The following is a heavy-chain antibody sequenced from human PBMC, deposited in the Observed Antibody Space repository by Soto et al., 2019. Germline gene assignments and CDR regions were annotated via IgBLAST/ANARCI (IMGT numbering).Heavy chain of an antibody. CDR3: ARDPPVFYYDSSGYPPY. Sequence: GGSLRLSCAASGFSFSSYWMSWVRQAPGKGLEWVANIKQDGSEKYYVDSVKGRFTISRDNAKNSLYLQMNSLRAEDTAVYYCARDPPVFYYDSSGYPPYWGQGALVTVSS. CDR1: GFSFSSYW. V-gene: IGHV3-7*01. D-gene: IGHD3-22*01. CDR2: IKQDGSEK. J-gene: IGHJ4*02.